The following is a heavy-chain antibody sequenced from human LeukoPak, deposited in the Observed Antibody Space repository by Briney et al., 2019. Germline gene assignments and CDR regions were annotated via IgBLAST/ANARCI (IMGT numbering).Heavy chain of an antibody. CDR3: ASMVRGVIYYFDY. CDR2: ISSSSSYI. CDR1: GFTFSSYS. Sequence: AGGSLRLSCAASGFTFSSYSMNWVRQAPGKGLEWVSSISSSSSYIYYADSVKGRFTISRDNAKNSLYLQMNSLRAEDTAVYYCASMVRGVIYYFDYWGQGTLVTVSS. J-gene: IGHJ4*02. V-gene: IGHV3-21*01. D-gene: IGHD3-10*01.